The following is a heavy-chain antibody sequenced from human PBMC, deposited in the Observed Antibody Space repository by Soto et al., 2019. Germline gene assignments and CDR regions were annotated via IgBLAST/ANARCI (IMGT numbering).Heavy chain of an antibody. J-gene: IGHJ5*01. D-gene: IGHD6-19*01. V-gene: IGHV3-7*01. CDR3: TRGQGVAGNIEWFDY. Sequence: EIQVVESGGGLVQPGGSLRLSCAASGFSFSSYWMSWVRQAPGKGLEWVANIRKGGRDQYYEDSVKGRFTISRDNAKKSLFLQMKNLRVEDTAVYCGTRGQGVAGNIEWFDYWGQGTLVTVSS. CDR1: GFSFSSYW. CDR2: IRKGGRDQ.